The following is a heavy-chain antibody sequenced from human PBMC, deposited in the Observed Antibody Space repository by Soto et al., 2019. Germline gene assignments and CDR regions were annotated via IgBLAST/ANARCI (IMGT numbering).Heavy chain of an antibody. D-gene: IGHD3-16*02. CDR2: IKRDESDK. Sequence: PWGSLRLSCAVSGFRFRDYWMSWVRQAPGKVLEWVANIKRDESDKYYVDSVKGRFTISRDNAKNALYLQMNSLRVEDTAVYYCAAYCYTMTCTHFHGYSWGQGTQVTVSS. CDR1: GFRFRDYW. J-gene: IGHJ5*02. CDR3: AAYCYTMTCTHFHGYS. V-gene: IGHV3-7*03.